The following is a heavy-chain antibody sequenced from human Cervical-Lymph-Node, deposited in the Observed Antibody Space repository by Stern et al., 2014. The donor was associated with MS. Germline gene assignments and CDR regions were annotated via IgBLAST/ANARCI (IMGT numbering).Heavy chain of an antibody. J-gene: IGHJ5*02. V-gene: IGHV1-46*03. CDR2: INPNSGTT. Sequence: QVQLVQSGAEVKKPGASVNVSCEASGFSFTTHYMHWIRQAPGEGLAGVGMINPNSGTTSYARQFQGRVIITRDTSTSTIYMELTGLRSEDTALYFCTRVQRERRALDHFDPWGQGTLVTVSS. D-gene: IGHD1-1*01. CDR3: TRVQRERRALDHFDP. CDR1: GFSFTTHY.